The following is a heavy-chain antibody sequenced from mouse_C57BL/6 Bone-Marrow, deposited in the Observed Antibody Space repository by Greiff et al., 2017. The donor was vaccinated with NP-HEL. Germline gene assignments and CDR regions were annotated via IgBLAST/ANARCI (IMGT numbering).Heavy chain of an antibody. Sequence: QVQLQQSGPGLVQPSQSLSITCTVSGFSLTSYGVHWVRQSPGKGLEWLGVIWSGGSTDYNAAFISRLSISKDNSKSQVFVKMNSLQADDTAIYYCARKIGSSFYAMDYWGQGTTVTVSS. CDR3: ARKIGSSFYAMDY. D-gene: IGHD1-1*01. CDR2: IWSGGST. CDR1: GFSLTSYG. J-gene: IGHJ4*01. V-gene: IGHV2-2*01.